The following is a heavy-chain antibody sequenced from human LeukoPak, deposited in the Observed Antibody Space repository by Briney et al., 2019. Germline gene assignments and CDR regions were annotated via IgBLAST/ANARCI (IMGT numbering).Heavy chain of an antibody. CDR1: GYTFTGYY. J-gene: IGHJ3*02. CDR2: INPNSGGT. D-gene: IGHD6-25*01. V-gene: IGHV1-2*06. Sequence: GASVKVSCKASGYTFTGYYMHWVRQAPGQGLEWMGRINPNSGGTNYAQKFQGRVTMTRDTSISTTYMELSRLRSDDTAVYYCARGRLDYDAFDIWGQGTMVTVSS. CDR3: ARGRLDYDAFDI.